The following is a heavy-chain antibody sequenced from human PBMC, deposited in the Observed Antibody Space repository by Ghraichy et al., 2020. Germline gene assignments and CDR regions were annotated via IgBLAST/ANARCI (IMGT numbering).Heavy chain of an antibody. CDR2: IYYSGST. CDR3: ARRVTSSYFYYYGMDV. D-gene: IGHD3-16*01. V-gene: IGHV4-59*08. Sequence: SETLYLTCTVSGGSIRGHYWHWIRQPPGKGLEWIGYIYYSGSTNYNPSLKSRVTISVDTSKNQFSLKLSSVTAADTAVYYCARRVTSSYFYYYGMDVWGQGTTVTVSS. CDR1: GGSIRGHY. J-gene: IGHJ6*02.